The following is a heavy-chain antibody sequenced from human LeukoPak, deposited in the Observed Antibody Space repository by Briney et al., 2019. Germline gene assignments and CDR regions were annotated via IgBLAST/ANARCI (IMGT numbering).Heavy chain of an antibody. CDR2: ISYDGSNK. V-gene: IGHV3-30*19. CDR1: GITFSSYG. D-gene: IGHD3-9*01. J-gene: IGHJ4*02. CDR3: AKGEEYFDWLSNEEFDY. Sequence: GGSLRLSCAASGITFSSYGMHWVRQAPGKGLEWVAVISYDGSNKYYADSVKGRFTISRDNSKNTLYLQMNSLRAEDTAVYYCAKGEEYFDWLSNEEFDYWGQGTLVTVSS.